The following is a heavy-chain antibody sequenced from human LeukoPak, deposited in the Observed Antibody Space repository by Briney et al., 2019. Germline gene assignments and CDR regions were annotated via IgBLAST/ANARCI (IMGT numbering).Heavy chain of an antibody. D-gene: IGHD5-24*01. CDR2: ICYSGST. J-gene: IGHJ5*02. V-gene: IGHV4-39*01. Sequence: SETLSLTCSVSGGSIGSSSNCWGWIRQPPGKGLEWIGTICYSGSTFYNPSLKSRVTLSVHTSKNQFSLKLSSVTAADTAVYYCARTENYIPEDCFDPWGQGTLVTVSS. CDR1: GGSIGSSSNC. CDR3: ARTENYIPEDCFDP.